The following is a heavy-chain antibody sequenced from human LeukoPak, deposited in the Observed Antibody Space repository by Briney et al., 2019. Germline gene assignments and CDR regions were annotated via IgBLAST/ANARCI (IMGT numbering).Heavy chain of an antibody. D-gene: IGHD6-13*01. CDR1: GGTFSSCA. V-gene: IGHV1-69*04. J-gene: IGHJ4*02. CDR3: ARVPGAGYSSSWYGDY. Sequence: SVKVPCKASGGTFSSCAISWVRQAPGQGLEWMGRIIPILGIANYAQKFQGRVTITADKSTSTAYMELSSLRSEDTAVYYCARVPGAGYSSSWYGDYWGQGTLVTVSS. CDR2: IIPILGIA.